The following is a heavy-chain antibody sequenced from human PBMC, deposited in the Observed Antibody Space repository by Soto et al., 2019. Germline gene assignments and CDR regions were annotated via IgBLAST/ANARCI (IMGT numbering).Heavy chain of an antibody. CDR3: ARDATSAPGCSSTSCYTGFDY. Sequence: SVKVSCKASGGTFSSYAISWVRQAPGQGLEWMGGIIPIFGTANWAQKFQGRVTITADKSTSTAYMELSSLRSEDTAVYYCARDATSAPGCSSTSCYTGFDYWG. D-gene: IGHD2-2*01. CDR2: IIPIFGTA. V-gene: IGHV1-69*06. CDR1: GGTFSSYA. J-gene: IGHJ4*01.